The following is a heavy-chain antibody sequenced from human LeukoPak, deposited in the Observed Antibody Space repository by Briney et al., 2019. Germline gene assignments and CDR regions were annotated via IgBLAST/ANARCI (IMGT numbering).Heavy chain of an antibody. CDR3: ARVGRAITAAGFGAFDI. J-gene: IGHJ3*02. V-gene: IGHV3-11*01. D-gene: IGHD6-13*01. Sequence: PGGSLRLSCAASGFTFSDYYMSWIRQAPGKGLEWVSYISSGSNSKYYADSVKGRFTISRDNAKNSLYLQMNGLRAEDMAVYYCARVGRAITAAGFGAFDIWGQGTMVTVSS. CDR2: ISSGSNSK. CDR1: GFTFSDYY.